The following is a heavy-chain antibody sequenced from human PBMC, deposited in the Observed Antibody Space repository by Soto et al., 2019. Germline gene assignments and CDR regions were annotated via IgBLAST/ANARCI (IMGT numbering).Heavy chain of an antibody. D-gene: IGHD6-13*01. Sequence: PGGSLRLSCAASGFTFSSYSMNRVRQAPGKGLEWVSYISSSSSTIYYADSVKGRFTISRDNAKNSLYLQMNSLRAEDTAVYYCARHSSSWYHAFDIWGQGTMVTVSS. CDR2: ISSSSSTI. V-gene: IGHV3-48*01. J-gene: IGHJ3*02. CDR1: GFTFSSYS. CDR3: ARHSSSWYHAFDI.